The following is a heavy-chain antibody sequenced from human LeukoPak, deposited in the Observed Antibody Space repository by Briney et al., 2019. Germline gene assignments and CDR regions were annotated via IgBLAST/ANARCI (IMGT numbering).Heavy chain of an antibody. CDR2: IYYSGST. D-gene: IGHD3-10*01. CDR3: ARGTPEGYYGSGSYYHRTYYFDY. J-gene: IGHJ4*02. V-gene: IGHV4-59*08. Sequence: PSETLSLTCTVSGGSISSYYWSWIRQPPGKGLEWIGYIYYSGSTNYNPSLKSRVTISVDTSKNQSSLKLSSVTAADTAVYYCARGTPEGYYGSGSYYHRTYYFDYWGQGTLVTVSS. CDR1: GGSISSYY.